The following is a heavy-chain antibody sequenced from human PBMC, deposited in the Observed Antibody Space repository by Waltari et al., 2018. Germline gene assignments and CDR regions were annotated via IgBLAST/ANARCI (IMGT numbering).Heavy chain of an antibody. D-gene: IGHD1-1*01. CDR3: AGVNWNDRTFAI. V-gene: IGHV3-23*01. J-gene: IGHJ3*02. CDR2: ISGSGGAT. CDR1: GFTFSSYA. Sequence: EVQLLESGGGLVQPGGSLRLSCAASGFTFSSYAMSWVRQAPGNGLEWVSTISGSGGATYYADSVKGRFTISRENAKSSLYLQMNSLRAEDTAMYYCAGVNWNDRTFAIWGQGTLVTVSS.